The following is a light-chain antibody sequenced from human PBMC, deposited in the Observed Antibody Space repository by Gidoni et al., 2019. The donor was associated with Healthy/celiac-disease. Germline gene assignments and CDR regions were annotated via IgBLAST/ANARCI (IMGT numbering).Light chain of an antibody. V-gene: IGKV1-5*03. Sequence: DIQMTQSPSNLSASVGDRVTITCRASQSISSWLAWYQQKPGKAPKLLIYKASSLESGVPSRFSGSGSGTEFTLTISSLQPDDFATYYCQPYNSYPYTFGQGTKLEIK. CDR1: QSISSW. CDR2: KAS. J-gene: IGKJ2*01. CDR3: QPYNSYPYT.